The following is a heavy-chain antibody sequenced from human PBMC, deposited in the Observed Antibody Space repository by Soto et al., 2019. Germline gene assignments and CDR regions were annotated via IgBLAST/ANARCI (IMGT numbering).Heavy chain of an antibody. D-gene: IGHD3-9*01. Sequence: ETLSLTCTVSGGSISSSSYYWDWIRQPPGKGLEWVSYISSGSKTIYYAESVKGRFTVSRDNARNSQYLQMNSLRDEDTAVYYCAREDILGVRSFDYWGQGTLVTVSS. CDR1: GGSISSSSYY. V-gene: IGHV3-48*02. J-gene: IGHJ4*02. CDR3: AREDILGVRSFDY. CDR2: ISSGSKTI.